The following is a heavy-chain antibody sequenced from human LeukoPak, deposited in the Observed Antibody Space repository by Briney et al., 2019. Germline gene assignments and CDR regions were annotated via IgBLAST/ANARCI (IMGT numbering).Heavy chain of an antibody. Sequence: PSETLSLTCSVSGGSISSYYWSWIRQPPGKGLEWIGYIYYSGSTHYNPSLKSRVTISVDTSKNQFSLKLSSVTAADTVVYYCARDGYGDGMDYWGQGTLVTVSS. CDR3: ARDGYGDGMDY. J-gene: IGHJ4*02. CDR2: IYYSGST. CDR1: GGSISSYY. V-gene: IGHV4-59*01. D-gene: IGHD2-21*02.